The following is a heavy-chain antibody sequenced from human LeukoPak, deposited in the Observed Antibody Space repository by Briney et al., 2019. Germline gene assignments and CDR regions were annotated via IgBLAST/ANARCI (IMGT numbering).Heavy chain of an antibody. Sequence: ASVKVSCKASGGTFSSYAISWVRQAPGQGLEWMGRIIPILGIANYAQKFQGRVTITADKSTSTAYMELSSLRSEDTAVYYCARRCLDWYFDLWGRGTLVTVSS. D-gene: IGHD5/OR15-5a*01. J-gene: IGHJ2*01. CDR3: ARRCLDWYFDL. CDR1: GGTFSSYA. CDR2: IIPILGIA. V-gene: IGHV1-69*04.